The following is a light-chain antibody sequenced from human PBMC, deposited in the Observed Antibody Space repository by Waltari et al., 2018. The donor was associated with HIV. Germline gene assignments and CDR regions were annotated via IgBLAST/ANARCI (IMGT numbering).Light chain of an antibody. CDR1: QSILYSPNNKDY. J-gene: IGKJ4*01. CDR3: QQYDSTPLT. V-gene: IGKV4-1*01. CDR2: WAS. Sequence: DIVMTQSPDSLAVSLGECATINCKSSQSILYSPNNKDYLAWYQQKPGQPTKLLIYWASTRESGVPDRVSGSGSGTDFTLTISSLQAEDVEVYYCQQYDSTPLTFGGGTKVEIK.